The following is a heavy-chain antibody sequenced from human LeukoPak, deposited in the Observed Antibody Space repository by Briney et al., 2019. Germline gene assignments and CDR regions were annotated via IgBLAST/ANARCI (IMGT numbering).Heavy chain of an antibody. J-gene: IGHJ4*02. Sequence: GGSLRLSCAASGFTFSTYSMNWVRQAPGKGLEWVSYIGYSSSAIYYADSVKGRFTISRDNAKNSLSLQMNSLRDEDTAVYYCARDSYGSSGYYYVSDYWGQGTLVTVSS. D-gene: IGHD3-22*01. CDR3: ARDSYGSSGYYYVSDY. V-gene: IGHV3-48*02. CDR2: IGYSSSAI. CDR1: GFTFSTYS.